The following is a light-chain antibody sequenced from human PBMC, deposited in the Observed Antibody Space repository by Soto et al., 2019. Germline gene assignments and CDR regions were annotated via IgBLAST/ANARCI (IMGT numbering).Light chain of an antibody. CDR3: QSYDRSLSGAV. Sequence: QSVLTQPPSVSEAPGQRVTISCTGTSSNIGSDSDVHWYQHLPGNAPKLLIYGTYNRPSGVPDRFSGSKSNTSASLAITGLQAEDEADYYCQSYDRSLSGAVFGGGTQLTVL. V-gene: IGLV1-40*01. J-gene: IGLJ7*01. CDR1: SSNIGSDSD. CDR2: GTY.